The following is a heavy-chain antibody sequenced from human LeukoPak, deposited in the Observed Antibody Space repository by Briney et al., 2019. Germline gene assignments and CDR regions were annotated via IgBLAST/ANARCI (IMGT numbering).Heavy chain of an antibody. CDR1: GFTFSSYA. V-gene: IGHV3-23*01. CDR2: ISGSGGST. J-gene: IGHJ5*02. D-gene: IGHD3-10*01. Sequence: GGSLRLSCAASGFTFSSYAMSWVRQAPGKGLEWVSAISGSGGSTCYADSVKGRFTISRDNAKNSLYLQMNSLRAEDTAVYYCARVLLWPGWWFDPWGQGTLVTVSS. CDR3: ARVLLWPGWWFDP.